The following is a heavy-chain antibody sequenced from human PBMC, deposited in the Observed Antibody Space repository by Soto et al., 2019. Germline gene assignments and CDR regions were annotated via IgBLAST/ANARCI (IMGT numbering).Heavy chain of an antibody. CDR3: AKDPYSSSSPNWFDP. Sequence: EVQLLESGGGLVQPGGSLRLSCAASGFTFSSYAMSWVRQAPGKGLEWVSAISGSGVSTYYADSVKGRFTISRDNSKNTLYLQMNSLRAEDTAVYYCAKDPYSSSSPNWFDPWGQGTLVTVSS. D-gene: IGHD6-6*01. J-gene: IGHJ5*02. CDR1: GFTFSSYA. V-gene: IGHV3-23*01. CDR2: ISGSGVST.